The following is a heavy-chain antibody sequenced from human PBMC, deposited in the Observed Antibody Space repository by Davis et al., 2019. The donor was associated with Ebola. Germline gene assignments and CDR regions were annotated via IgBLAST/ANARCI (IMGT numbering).Heavy chain of an antibody. J-gene: IGHJ2*01. CDR2: INPSGGST. Sequence: ASVKVSCKASGYTFTSYYMHWVRQAPGQGLEWMGIINPSGGSTSYAQKFQGRVTMTRDTSTSTAYMELSSLRSEDTAVYYCARGLAGSPYRNWYFDLWGRGTLVTVSS. D-gene: IGHD3-3*02. CDR3: ARGLAGSPYRNWYFDL. V-gene: IGHV1-46*01. CDR1: GYTFTSYY.